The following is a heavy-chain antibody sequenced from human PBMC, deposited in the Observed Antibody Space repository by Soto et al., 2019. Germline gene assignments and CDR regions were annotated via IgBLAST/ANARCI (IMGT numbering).Heavy chain of an antibody. J-gene: IGHJ2*01. D-gene: IGHD3-10*01. CDR1: GGSISSGDYY. CDR2: IYYSGST. Sequence: QVQLQESGPGLVKPSQTLSLTCTVSGGSISSGDYYWSWIRQPPGKGLEWIGYIYYSGSTYYNPSLKSRVTISVDTSKNQFSRKLSSVTAADTAVYYCARVLLWFGELSHFDLWGRGTLVTVSS. CDR3: ARVLLWFGELSHFDL. V-gene: IGHV4-30-4*01.